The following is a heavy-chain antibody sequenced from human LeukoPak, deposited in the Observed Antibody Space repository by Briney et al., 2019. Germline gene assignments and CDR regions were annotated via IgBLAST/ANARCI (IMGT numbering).Heavy chain of an antibody. J-gene: IGHJ6*03. Sequence: GGSLRLSCAASGFTFSSYAMSWVRQAPGKGLEWVSAISGSGGSTYYADSVKGRFTISRDNSKNTLYLQMNSLRAEDTAVYYCAKGAARLYYYYYYMDVWGKGTTVTVSS. CDR2: ISGSGGST. CDR1: GFTFSSYA. D-gene: IGHD6-6*01. V-gene: IGHV3-23*01. CDR3: AKGAARLYYYYYYMDV.